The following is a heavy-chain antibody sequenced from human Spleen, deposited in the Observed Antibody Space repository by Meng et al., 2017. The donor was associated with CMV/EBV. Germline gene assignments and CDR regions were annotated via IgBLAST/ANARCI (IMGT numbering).Heavy chain of an antibody. CDR2: ISSGSGSI. CDR1: GFIFSSYD. D-gene: IGHD3-3*01. Sequence: GESLKISCAASGFIFSSYDMTWVRQAPGKGLEWVSSISSGSGSIYYADSVNGRFTVSRDNARNSLYLQMNSLRAEDTAVYYCARGDLEQSYDFWSGYSYYYYYGMDVWGQGTTVTVSS. CDR3: ARGDLEQSYDFWSGYSYYYYYGMDV. V-gene: IGHV3-21*01. J-gene: IGHJ6*02.